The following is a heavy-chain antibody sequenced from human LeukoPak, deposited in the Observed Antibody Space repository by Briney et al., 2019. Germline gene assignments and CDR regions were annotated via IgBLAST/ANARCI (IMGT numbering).Heavy chain of an antibody. Sequence: GGSLRLSCAASGFTVSSTYMSWVRQAPGKGLEWVSIFYSGGSTYYADSVKGRFTISRDNAKNTLYLQMNSLRVEDTAVYYCARGGTSWFDYWGQGTLVTVSS. V-gene: IGHV3-53*01. J-gene: IGHJ4*02. CDR3: ARGGTSWFDY. CDR1: GFTVSSTY. CDR2: FYSGGST. D-gene: IGHD2-2*01.